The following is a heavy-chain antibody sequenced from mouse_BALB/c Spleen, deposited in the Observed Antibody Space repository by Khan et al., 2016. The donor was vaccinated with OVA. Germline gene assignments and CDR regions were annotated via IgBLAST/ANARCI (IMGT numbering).Heavy chain of an antibody. Sequence: EVQLQESGAELGRPGSSVKLSCKTSGSTFTSYGIKWVKQRPGQGLEWMGYIYPGNGSTEYNARFQGKAILTPDTSSSTAYMQLRSLTSEDSATYFCTTSYYRYYFDYWGQGTILTVSS. CDR1: GSTFTSYG. CDR3: TTSYYRYYFDY. J-gene: IGHJ2*01. D-gene: IGHD2-14*01. CDR2: IYPGNGST. V-gene: IGHV1S134*01.